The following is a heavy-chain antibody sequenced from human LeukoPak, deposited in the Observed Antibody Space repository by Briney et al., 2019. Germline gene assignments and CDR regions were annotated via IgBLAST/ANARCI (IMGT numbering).Heavy chain of an antibody. CDR3: ATGHSYGYDY. J-gene: IGHJ4*02. V-gene: IGHV3-74*01. CDR2: VKGDGRTT. D-gene: IGHD5-18*01. CDR1: GLTFSDFW. Sequence: GGSLRLSCAASGLTFSDFWMHWVRQPPGKGLVWVSLVKGDGRTTIYADSVKGRFTISRDNAKNTLYLQMNSLRADDSGVYYCATGHSYGYDYWGQGVLVTVSS.